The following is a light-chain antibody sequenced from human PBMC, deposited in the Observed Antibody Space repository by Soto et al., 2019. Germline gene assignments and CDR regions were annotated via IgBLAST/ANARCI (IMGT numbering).Light chain of an antibody. CDR2: DVS. J-gene: IGLJ2*01. CDR1: SSDVGAYNY. CDR3: NSFAGSAHVV. V-gene: IGLV2-8*01. Sequence: QSALAQPPSASGSPGQSVTISCTGTSSDVGAYNYVSWYQQHPGKAPKLIIYDVSQRPSGVPDRFSGSKSGNTASLTVSGLQAEDEAVYYCNSFAGSAHVVFGGGTKLTLL.